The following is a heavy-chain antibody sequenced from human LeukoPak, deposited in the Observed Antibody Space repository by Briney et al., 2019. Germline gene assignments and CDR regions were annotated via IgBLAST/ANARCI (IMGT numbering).Heavy chain of an antibody. V-gene: IGHV3-21*01. CDR3: AREKMGWLQFEGFDY. CDR1: GFTFSIYT. D-gene: IGHD5-24*01. Sequence: GGSLRLSCAASGFTFSIYTVNWVRQAPGKGLEWVSSISSSSTFIYSADSVKGRFTISRDNSKNTLYLQMNSLRAEDTAVYYCAREKMGWLQFEGFDYWGQGTLVTVSS. CDR2: ISSSSTFI. J-gene: IGHJ4*02.